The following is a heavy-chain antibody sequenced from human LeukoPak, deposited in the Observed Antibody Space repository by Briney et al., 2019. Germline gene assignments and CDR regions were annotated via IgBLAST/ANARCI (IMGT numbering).Heavy chain of an antibody. CDR1: GFTFSSYW. CDR3: ARGPYSSSSGGSYFDY. D-gene: IGHD6-6*01. CDR2: IHTDGSTT. V-gene: IGHV3-74*01. Sequence: GGSLRLSCAASGFTFSSYWMHWVRQAPGKGLLWVSRIHTDGSTTTYADSVRGRFTISRDNAKNTLYLQMNSLRAEDTAVYYCARGPYSSSSGGSYFDYWGQGTLVTVSS. J-gene: IGHJ4*02.